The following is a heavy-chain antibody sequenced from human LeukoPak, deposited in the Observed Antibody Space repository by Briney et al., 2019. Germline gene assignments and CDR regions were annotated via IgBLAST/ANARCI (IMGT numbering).Heavy chain of an antibody. V-gene: IGHV3-74*01. Sequence: PGGSLRLSCAASGFTFSRNRMHWVRQVPGKGLVWVSRINSDGRSTNYADSVKGRFTISRDNAKNTLYLQMNSLRAEDTAVYYCAVNGVAAYYFDYWGQGTLVTVSS. D-gene: IGHD2-15*01. CDR2: INSDGRST. J-gene: IGHJ4*02. CDR3: AVNGVAAYYFDY. CDR1: GFTFSRNR.